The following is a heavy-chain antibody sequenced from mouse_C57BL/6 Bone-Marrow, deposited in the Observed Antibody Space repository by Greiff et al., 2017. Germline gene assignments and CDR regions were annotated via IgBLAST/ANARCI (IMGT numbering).Heavy chain of an antibody. V-gene: IGHV1-19*01. CDR2: INPYNGGT. Sequence: VQLQQSGPELVKPGASVKISCKASGYSFTDYNMNWVKQSNGKSLEWIGVINPYNGGTSYNQKFKGKATLTVDKSSSTAYMELNSLTSEDSAVYYGASLLTWFAYWGQGTLVTVSA. CDR3: ASLLTWFAY. CDR1: GYSFTDYN. J-gene: IGHJ3*01. D-gene: IGHD1-1*01.